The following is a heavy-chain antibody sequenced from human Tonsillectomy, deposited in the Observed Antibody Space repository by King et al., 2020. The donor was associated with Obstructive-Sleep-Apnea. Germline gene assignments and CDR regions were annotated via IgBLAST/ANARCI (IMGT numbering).Heavy chain of an antibody. CDR3: AKDGSSSWVEYVHH. Sequence: VQLVESGGGLVQPGRSLRLSCAASGFTFDDYAMHWVRQAPGKGLEWVSGISWNSGRRGYADSVKGRFTISRDNAKNSLYLQVNNLRAEDTALYYCAKDGSSSWVEYVHHWGQGTLVTVSS. CDR2: ISWNSGRR. V-gene: IGHV3-9*01. CDR1: GFTFDDYA. D-gene: IGHD6-13*01. J-gene: IGHJ1*01.